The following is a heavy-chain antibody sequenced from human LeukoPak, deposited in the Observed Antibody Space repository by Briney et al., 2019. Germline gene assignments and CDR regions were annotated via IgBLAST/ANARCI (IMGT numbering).Heavy chain of an antibody. Sequence: PGRSLRLSCAASGLSSSSYGMHWVRQAPGKGLEWVAVIPYDESNTYYADSVKGRFTISRDNSKNTLYLQMNSLRAEDSAVYYCAKNTKPTLVTPDFWGQGTLVTVSS. CDR2: IPYDESNT. J-gene: IGHJ4*02. V-gene: IGHV3-30*18. D-gene: IGHD4-23*01. CDR3: AKNTKPTLVTPDF. CDR1: GLSSSSYG.